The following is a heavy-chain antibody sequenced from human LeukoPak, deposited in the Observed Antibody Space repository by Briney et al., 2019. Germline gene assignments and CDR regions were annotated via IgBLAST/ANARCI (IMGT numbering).Heavy chain of an antibody. CDR2: INHSGST. D-gene: IGHD3-10*01. Sequence: PSETLSLTCAVYGGSFSGYYWSWIRQPPGKGLEWIGEINHSGSTNYNPSLKSRVTISVDTSKNQFSLKLSSVTAADTAVYYCARGPRGVMALDYWGQGTLVTVSS. CDR1: GGSFSGYY. V-gene: IGHV4-34*01. CDR3: ARGPRGVMALDY. J-gene: IGHJ4*02.